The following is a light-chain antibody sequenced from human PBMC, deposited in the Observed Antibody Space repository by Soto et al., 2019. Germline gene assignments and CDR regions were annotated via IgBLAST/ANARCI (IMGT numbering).Light chain of an antibody. CDR2: GAS. Sequence: EIVLTQSPGTLSLSPGERATLSCRASQSVSSSYLAWYQQKPGQAPRLLIYGASSRATGIPDRFSGSGSGTDFTLPISSLEPEDFAVYYCQQYGSSLSWTFGQGTKVDIK. CDR1: QSVSSSY. CDR3: QQYGSSLSWT. J-gene: IGKJ1*01. V-gene: IGKV3-20*01.